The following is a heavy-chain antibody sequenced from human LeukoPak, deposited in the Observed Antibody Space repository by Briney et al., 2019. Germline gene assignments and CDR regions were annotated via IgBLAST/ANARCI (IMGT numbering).Heavy chain of an antibody. J-gene: IGHJ4*02. Sequence: GGSLRLSCAASGFTFSSYGMHWVRQAPGKGLEWVAVISYDGSNKYYADSVKGRFTISRDNSKNTLYLQMNSLRAEDTAVYYCAKAYSSSWYGEVVDYWGQGTLVTVSS. V-gene: IGHV3-30*18. D-gene: IGHD6-13*01. CDR1: GFTFSSYG. CDR3: AKAYSSSWYGEVVDY. CDR2: ISYDGSNK.